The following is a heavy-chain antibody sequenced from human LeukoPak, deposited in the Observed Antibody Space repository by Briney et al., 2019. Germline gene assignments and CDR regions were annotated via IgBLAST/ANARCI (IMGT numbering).Heavy chain of an antibody. Sequence: GESLKISCKGSGYFFTSYWIGWVRQMPGEGLEWTGIIYPGDSDTRYSPSFQGQVTISADKSINAAYLQWGSLKAPDTAMYYCARLRNYDSSGYFDYWGQGTLLTVSS. V-gene: IGHV5-51*01. J-gene: IGHJ4*02. CDR2: IYPGDSDT. CDR3: ARLRNYDSSGYFDY. CDR1: GYFFTSYW. D-gene: IGHD3-22*01.